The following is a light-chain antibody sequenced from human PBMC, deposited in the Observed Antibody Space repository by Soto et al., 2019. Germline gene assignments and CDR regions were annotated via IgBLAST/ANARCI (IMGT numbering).Light chain of an antibody. CDR1: SNDVGGYNYVSWYQQHNY. CDR2: EVT. Sequence: QSALTQPASVSGSPGQSITISCTGTSNDVGGYNYVSWYQQHNYVSWYQQHPGEAPKLIIYEVTNRPSGVSDRFSGSRSGNTASLTISGLQAEDEADYYCTSYTSSTTLLFGGGTKLTVL. CDR3: TSYTSSTTLL. V-gene: IGLV2-14*01. J-gene: IGLJ3*02.